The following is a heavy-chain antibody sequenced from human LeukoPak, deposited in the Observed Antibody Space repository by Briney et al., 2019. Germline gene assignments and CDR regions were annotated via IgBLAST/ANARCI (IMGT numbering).Heavy chain of an antibody. CDR3: AGLVGRYSSGLYYYYFDY. V-gene: IGHV4-4*01. Sequence: SETLSLTCTVSGDSTNSLDLWSWVRQPPGKGLEWIGEMYLSGTTHSNPSVKSRVTISIDKSKNQFFLNLSSVTAADTAVYCCAGLVGRYSSGLYYYYFDYWGQGTLVTVSS. CDR1: GDSTNSLDL. CDR2: MYLSGTT. J-gene: IGHJ4*02. D-gene: IGHD3-22*01.